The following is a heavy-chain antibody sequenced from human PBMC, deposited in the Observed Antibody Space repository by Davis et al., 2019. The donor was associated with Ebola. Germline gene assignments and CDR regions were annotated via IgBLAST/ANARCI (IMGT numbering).Heavy chain of an antibody. J-gene: IGHJ6*02. V-gene: IGHV5-51*01. CDR1: GYSFTSYW. D-gene: IGHD3-10*01. CDR3: ARLGAEGLWFRGYYYYYGMDV. CDR2: IYPGDSDT. Sequence: GESLKISCQGSGYSFTSYWIGWVRQMPGKGLEWMGIIYPGDSDTRYSPSFQGQVTISADKSISTAYLQWSSLKASDTAMYYCARLGAEGLWFRGYYYYYGMDVWGQGTTVTVSS.